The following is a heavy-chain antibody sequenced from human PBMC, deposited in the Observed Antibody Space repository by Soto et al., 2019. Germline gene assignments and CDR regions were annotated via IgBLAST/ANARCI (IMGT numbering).Heavy chain of an antibody. CDR3: ARDRLVPYGYGMDV. J-gene: IGHJ6*02. CDR2: IWFDGSKK. D-gene: IGHD2-2*01. V-gene: IGHV3-33*01. CDR1: GFTFRSYG. Sequence: QMQLVESGGGVVQPGRSLRLSCAASGFTFRSYGIHWVRQAPGKGREWVELIWFDGSKKYYVDSVKGRFAVSRDNSKNTLYLQMNSLRVEDTAVYYCARDRLVPYGYGMDVWGQGTTVTVSS.